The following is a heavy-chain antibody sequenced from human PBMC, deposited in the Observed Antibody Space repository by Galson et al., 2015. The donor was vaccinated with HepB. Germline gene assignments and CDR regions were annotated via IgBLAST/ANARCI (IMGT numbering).Heavy chain of an antibody. Sequence: QSGAEVKKPGESLKISCQGSGYSFTNYWIAWVRQVPGKGLEYMGIIYPGDSDTIYSPSFQGQVTISADKSINTAYLQWGSLKASDTAIYYCAKKNQRAAGNFDYWGQGTLVAVSS. D-gene: IGHD1-1*01. J-gene: IGHJ4*02. CDR3: AKKNQRAAGNFDY. CDR2: IYPGDSDT. CDR1: GYSFTNYW. V-gene: IGHV5-51*01.